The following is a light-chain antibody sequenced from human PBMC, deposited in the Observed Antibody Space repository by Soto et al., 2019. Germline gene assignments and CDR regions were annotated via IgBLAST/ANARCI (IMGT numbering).Light chain of an antibody. CDR2: DAS. CDR1: QSVSNN. J-gene: IGKJ2*01. CDR3: QQYKEWPPKYT. V-gene: IGKV3-15*01. Sequence: EIVMTQSPVTLAVSPGEGATISCRASQSVSNNLAWYQQRPGQAPRLLIYDASTRATDVPARFSGRGSGTEFTLTLGSLQSEDFAVYYCQQYKEWPPKYTFGQGTKLEIK.